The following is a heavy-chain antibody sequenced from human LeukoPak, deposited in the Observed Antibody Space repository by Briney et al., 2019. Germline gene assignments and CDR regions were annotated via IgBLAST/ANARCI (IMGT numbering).Heavy chain of an antibody. V-gene: IGHV3-53*01. Sequence: GGSLRLSCAASGFTVSSNYMSWVRQAPGKGLEWVSVIYSGGSTYHADSVKGRFTISRDNSKNTLYLQMNSLRAEDTAVYYCARDRGYYYDSSGYFSWGQGTLVTVPS. J-gene: IGHJ5*02. CDR3: ARDRGYYYDSSGYFS. CDR2: IYSGGST. D-gene: IGHD3-22*01. CDR1: GFTVSSNY.